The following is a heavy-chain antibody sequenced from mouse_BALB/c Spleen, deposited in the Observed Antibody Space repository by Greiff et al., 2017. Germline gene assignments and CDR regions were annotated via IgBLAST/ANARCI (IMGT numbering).Heavy chain of an antibody. Sequence: EVKLMESGPELVKPGASVKISCKTSGYTFTEYTMHWVKQSHGKSLEWIGGINPNNGGTSYNQKFKGKATLTVDKSSSTAYMELRSLTSEDSAVYYCARSALSTMITTVWFAYWGQGTLVTVSA. D-gene: IGHD2-4*01. CDR3: ARSALSTMITTVWFAY. CDR1: GYTFTEYT. CDR2: INPNNGGT. V-gene: IGHV1-18*01. J-gene: IGHJ3*01.